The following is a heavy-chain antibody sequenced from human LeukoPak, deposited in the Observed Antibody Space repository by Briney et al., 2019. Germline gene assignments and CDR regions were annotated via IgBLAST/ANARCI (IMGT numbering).Heavy chain of an antibody. V-gene: IGHV4-4*07. Sequence: SETLSLTCTVSGASISDYYWSWIRQPAGKGLEWIGRISITDSTNYNPSLTSRVTMSVDTSKNQFSLNLRSLSAADTAVYYCARLAPGNYDILTGDPKVVFDYWGQGALVTVSS. CDR3: ARLAPGNYDILTGDPKVVFDY. CDR1: GASISDYY. CDR2: ISITDST. D-gene: IGHD3-9*01. J-gene: IGHJ4*02.